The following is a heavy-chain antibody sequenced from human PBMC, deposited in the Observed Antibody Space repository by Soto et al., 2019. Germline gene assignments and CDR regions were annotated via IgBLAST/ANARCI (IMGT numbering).Heavy chain of an antibody. J-gene: IGHJ4*02. CDR3: AADPYYYDSSDYYSFDY. CDR1: GLTFTSSA. D-gene: IGHD3-22*01. V-gene: IGHV1-58*01. CDR2: IVVGSGST. Sequence: ASVKVSCKASGLTFTSSAVQWVRQARGQRLEWIGWIVVGSGSTNYAQKFQERVTITRGMSTSTAYMELSSLRSEDTAVYYCAADPYYYDSSDYYSFDYWGQGTLVTVSS.